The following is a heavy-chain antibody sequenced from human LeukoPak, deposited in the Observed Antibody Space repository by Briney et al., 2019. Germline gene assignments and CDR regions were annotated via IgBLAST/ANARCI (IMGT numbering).Heavy chain of an antibody. CDR2: IRFDGSNN. D-gene: IGHD1-1*01. CDR1: GFTFSNFG. V-gene: IGHV3-33*01. J-gene: IGHJ3*02. CDR3: ARDLIHPGNGDAFDI. Sequence: PGRSLRLSCAASGFTFSNFGTHWVRQAPGKGLEWVAVIRFDGSNNYYADSVKGRFTISRDNSKNMLYLQMNSLRAEDTAVYYCARDLIHPGNGDAFDIWGQGTMVTVSS.